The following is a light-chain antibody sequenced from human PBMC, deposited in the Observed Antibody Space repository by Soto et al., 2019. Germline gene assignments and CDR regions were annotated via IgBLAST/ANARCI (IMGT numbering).Light chain of an antibody. CDR2: GAS. Sequence: EIVLTQSPGTLSLSPGERATLSCRASQSVSSSYLAWYQQKPGQAPRLLIYGASSRATGIPDRFSGCGSGKDVTLTISRLEPEDFAVYYCQQYGSSPRTFGQGTKLEIK. CDR3: QQYGSSPRT. J-gene: IGKJ2*01. CDR1: QSVSSSY. V-gene: IGKV3-20*01.